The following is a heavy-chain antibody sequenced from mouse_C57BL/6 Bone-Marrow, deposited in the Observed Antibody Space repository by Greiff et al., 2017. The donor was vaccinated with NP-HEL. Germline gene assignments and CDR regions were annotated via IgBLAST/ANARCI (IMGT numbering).Heavy chain of an antibody. CDR1: GYTFTDYA. V-gene: IGHV1-67*01. CDR3: ARTPPTYYGSSYRWYFDG. Sequence: QVQLQQSGPELVRPGVSVKISCKGSGYTFTDYAMHWVKQSHAKSLEWIGVISTYYGDASYNQKFKDKATMTVDKSSSTAYMELARLTSEDSAVYYCARTPPTYYGSSYRWYFDGWGTGTTVTVAS. D-gene: IGHD1-1*01. CDR2: ISTYYGDA. J-gene: IGHJ1*03.